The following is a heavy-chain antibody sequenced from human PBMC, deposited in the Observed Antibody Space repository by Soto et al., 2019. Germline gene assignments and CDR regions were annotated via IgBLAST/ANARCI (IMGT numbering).Heavy chain of an antibody. CDR1: GFTFSSYV. V-gene: IGHV3-23*01. J-gene: IGHJ6*03. Sequence: GGSLRLSCAASGFTFSSYVMSWVRQAPGKGLEWVSAISGSGGSTYYADSVKGRFTISRDNSKNTLYLQMNSLRAEDTAVYYCATDRRYCSGGSCYSPDYYYYMDVWGKGTTVTVSS. CDR3: ATDRRYCSGGSCYSPDYYYYMDV. CDR2: ISGSGGST. D-gene: IGHD2-15*01.